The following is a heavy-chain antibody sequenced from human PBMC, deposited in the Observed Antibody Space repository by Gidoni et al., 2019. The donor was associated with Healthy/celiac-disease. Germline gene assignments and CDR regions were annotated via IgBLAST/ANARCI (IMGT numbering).Heavy chain of an antibody. CDR3: ATAEGIAAAGTDYYYGMDV. J-gene: IGHJ6*02. Sequence: QVQLGQSGAEVKTPGASVKVSCKVSGYTLTELSMHWVRQAPGKGLEWMGGFDPEDGETIYAQKFQGRVTMTEDTSTDTAYMELSSLRSEDTAVYYCATAEGIAAAGTDYYYGMDVWGQGTTVTVSS. CDR1: GYTLTELS. CDR2: FDPEDGET. D-gene: IGHD6-13*01. V-gene: IGHV1-24*01.